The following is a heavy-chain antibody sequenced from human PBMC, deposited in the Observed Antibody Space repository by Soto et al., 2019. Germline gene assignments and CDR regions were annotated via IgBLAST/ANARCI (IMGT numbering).Heavy chain of an antibody. D-gene: IGHD3-9*01. V-gene: IGHV5-51*01. CDR2: IYLGDSDT. Sequence: PGESLKISCRGSGYSFINDWIGWVRQMPGKGLEWMGIIYLGDSDTRYSPSFQGQVTISADKSITTAYLQWNRLKASDTAIYYCARRTGNHYGYFDLWSRGTLVTVSS. J-gene: IGHJ2*01. CDR3: ARRTGNHYGYFDL. CDR1: GYSFINDW.